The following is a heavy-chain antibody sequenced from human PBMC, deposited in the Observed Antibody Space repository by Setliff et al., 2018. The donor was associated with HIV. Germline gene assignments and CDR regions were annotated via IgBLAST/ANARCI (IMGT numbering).Heavy chain of an antibody. CDR3: ARQLSNSLEC. V-gene: IGHV1-2*02. CDR1: GYTFIDYF. Sequence: ASVKVSCKASGYTFIDYFMHWVRQAPGQGLEWMGWVSPNNGDTSIPQRFRGRVTMTRDTSINTAYMELSGLRSDDTAVYYCARQLSNSLECWGQGTPVTVSS. J-gene: IGHJ4*02. D-gene: IGHD1-1*01. CDR2: VSPNNGDT.